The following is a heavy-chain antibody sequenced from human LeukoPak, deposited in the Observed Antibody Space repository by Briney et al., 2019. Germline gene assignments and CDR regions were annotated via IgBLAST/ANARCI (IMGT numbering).Heavy chain of an antibody. J-gene: IGHJ6*02. CDR2: MWYDGSNK. CDR1: GFSFSSYV. Sequence: GGSLRLSCAASGFSFSSYVIHWVRQAPGKGLEWVAVMWYDGSNKYYADSVKGRFSISRDNSKNTLYLQMNSLRAEDTAVYYCARGGYYDHYGMDVWGQGTTVTVSS. V-gene: IGHV3-33*01. CDR3: ARGGYYDHYGMDV.